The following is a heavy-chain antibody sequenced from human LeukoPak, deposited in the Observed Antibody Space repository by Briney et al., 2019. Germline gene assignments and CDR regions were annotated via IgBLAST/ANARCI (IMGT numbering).Heavy chain of an antibody. CDR2: IKQDGSEK. J-gene: IGHJ5*02. D-gene: IGHD4-11*01. CDR1: GFTFSSYW. Sequence: PGGSLRLSCAASGFTFSSYWMSWVRQAPGKGLEWVANIKQDGSEKYYVDSVKGRFTISRDNAKNSLYLQMNSLRAEDTAVYYCARDLGRIIDYSNYGKYNWFDPWGQGTLVTVSS. CDR3: ARDLGRIIDYSNYGKYNWFDP. V-gene: IGHV3-7*03.